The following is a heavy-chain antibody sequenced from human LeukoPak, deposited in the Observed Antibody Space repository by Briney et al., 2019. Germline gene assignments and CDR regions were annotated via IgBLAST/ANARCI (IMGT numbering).Heavy chain of an antibody. Sequence: GGSLRLSCAASGFTFSSYAMSWVRQAPGKGLEWVSAISGSGSNTFYADSVKGRFTISRNNSQNTLYLQMNSLRAEDTAVYYCAKTGDYFDSSGYYRPDAFDIWGRGTMVTVSS. V-gene: IGHV3-23*01. J-gene: IGHJ3*02. CDR3: AKTGDYFDSSGYYRPDAFDI. CDR2: ISGSGSNT. D-gene: IGHD3-22*01. CDR1: GFTFSSYA.